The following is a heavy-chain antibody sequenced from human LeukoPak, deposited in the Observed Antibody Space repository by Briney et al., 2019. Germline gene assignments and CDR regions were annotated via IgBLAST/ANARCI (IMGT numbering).Heavy chain of an antibody. Sequence: PGGSLRLSCAASGFTVSSNYMSWVRQAPGKGLEWVSAISGSGGSTYYADSVKGRFTISRDNSKNTLYLQMNSLRVEDTAVYYCAKLPYCSSTSCYPLDYWGQGTLVTVSS. CDR3: AKLPYCSSTSCYPLDY. CDR1: GFTVSSNY. J-gene: IGHJ4*02. V-gene: IGHV3-23*01. D-gene: IGHD2-2*01. CDR2: ISGSGGST.